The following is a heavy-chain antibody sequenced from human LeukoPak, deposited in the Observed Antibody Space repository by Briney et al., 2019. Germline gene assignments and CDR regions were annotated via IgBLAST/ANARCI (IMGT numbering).Heavy chain of an antibody. CDR1: GFTVSSNY. Sequence: PGGSLRLSCAASGFTVSSNYMSWVRQAPGRGLEWVSIIYSGGSTYYADSVKGRFTISRDNSKNTLYLQMNSLRAEDTAVYYCARYRNYYDSSGYYPFGYWGQGSLVTVSS. CDR2: IYSGGST. CDR3: ARYRNYYDSSGYYPFGY. V-gene: IGHV3-53*01. D-gene: IGHD3-22*01. J-gene: IGHJ4*02.